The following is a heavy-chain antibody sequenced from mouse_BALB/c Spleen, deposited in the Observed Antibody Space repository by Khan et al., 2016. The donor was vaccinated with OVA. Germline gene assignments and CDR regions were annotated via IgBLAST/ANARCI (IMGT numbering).Heavy chain of an antibody. J-gene: IGHJ3*01. CDR3: ARGCLGVQTGFAY. D-gene: IGHD3-1*01. V-gene: IGHV1S136*01. CDR2: INPYSDYP. Sequence: VQLQQSGPELIKPGASVKMSCKASGYTFTSYDMHWVKQKPGQGLEWIGYINPYSDYPKFNEKFKGKAPLTSDNSSNTAYMELSSLTSEDSAVLYCARGCLGVQTGFAYWGQGTLVTVSA. CDR1: GYTFTSYD.